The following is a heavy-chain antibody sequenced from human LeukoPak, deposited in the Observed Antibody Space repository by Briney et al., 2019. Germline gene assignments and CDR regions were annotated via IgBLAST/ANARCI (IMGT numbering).Heavy chain of an antibody. D-gene: IGHD3-22*01. V-gene: IGHV3-23*01. Sequence: PGGSLRLSCAASGFTFSSYSMNWVGQAPGMGLEWVSALSVSGVSTYYADSVKGWFTISRDNAKKTLYLQMNSLKAEDTAVYYSAKSLEDTMLVGVISPDAFDIGGQGTMVTVSS. CDR1: GFTFSSYS. CDR3: AKSLEDTMLVGVISPDAFDI. CDR2: LSVSGVST. J-gene: IGHJ3*02.